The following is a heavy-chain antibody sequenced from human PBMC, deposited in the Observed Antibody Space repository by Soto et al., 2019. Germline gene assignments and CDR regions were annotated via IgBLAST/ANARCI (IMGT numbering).Heavy chain of an antibody. Sequence: QVQLVQSGAEVMKPGASVRVSCRASGYTFTNYYVHWVRQAPGQGLEWMGLINPSEATTSYAPKLQDRLTVSRDTSTSTVYLEVNSLRSEDTAVYYCSLAPYRDYEDHWGQGTLVTVSS. D-gene: IGHD4-17*01. V-gene: IGHV1-46*04. CDR3: SLAPYRDYEDH. CDR1: GYTFTNYY. J-gene: IGHJ4*02. CDR2: INPSEATT.